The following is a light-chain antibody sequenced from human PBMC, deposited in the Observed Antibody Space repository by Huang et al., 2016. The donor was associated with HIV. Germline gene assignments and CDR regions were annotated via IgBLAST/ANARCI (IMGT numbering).Light chain of an antibody. Sequence: IRITQSPSSLSASTGDRVTITCRASQGVSKSLAWYQQKPGRAPKLLIYAATTLQTGVPSRFRGRGYGTDFTPTIRCLQSEDFATYYCQQDYNYPYTFGQGTKLEIK. J-gene: IGKJ2*01. CDR2: AAT. CDR1: QGVSKS. V-gene: IGKV1-8*01. CDR3: QQDYNYPYT.